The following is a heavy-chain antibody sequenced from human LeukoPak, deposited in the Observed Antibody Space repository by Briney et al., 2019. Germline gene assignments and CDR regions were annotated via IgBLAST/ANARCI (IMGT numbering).Heavy chain of an antibody. CDR2: IKQDGSES. CDR1: GFTFSSYW. CDR3: ARYGGGDTFDI. D-gene: IGHD3-10*01. Sequence: GGSLRLSCSASGFTFSSYWRSWVRQAPGKGLEWVASIKQDGSESPYMVYMKGRITIVRANNKDSLYLRMNSLRAEDTAFYECARYGGGDTFDIWGEGTVVTVSS. V-gene: IGHV3-7*01. J-gene: IGHJ3*02.